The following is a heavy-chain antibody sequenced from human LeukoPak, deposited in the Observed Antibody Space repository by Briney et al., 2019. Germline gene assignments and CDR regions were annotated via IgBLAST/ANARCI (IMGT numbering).Heavy chain of an antibody. CDR2: VYYSGST. Sequence: SETLSLTCTVSGGSMSSYYWSWIRQPPGKGLEWIGYVYYSGSTYYNPSLKSRVTISVDTSKNQFSLKLSSVTAADTAVYYCARNPIYYYDSSGYQYYFDYWGQGTLVTVSS. CDR1: GGSMSSYY. V-gene: IGHV4-30-4*01. J-gene: IGHJ4*02. CDR3: ARNPIYYYDSSGYQYYFDY. D-gene: IGHD3-22*01.